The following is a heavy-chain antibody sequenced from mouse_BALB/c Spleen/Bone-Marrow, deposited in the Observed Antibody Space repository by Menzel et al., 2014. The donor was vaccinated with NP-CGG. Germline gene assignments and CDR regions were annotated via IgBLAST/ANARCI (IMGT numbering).Heavy chain of an antibody. CDR2: INPSTGYA. J-gene: IGHJ2*01. CDR1: GYTFTDTW. Sequence: LXXSGXXXAKPGASVKXXXKASGYTFTDTWIHWIKQRPGQGLEWIGYINPSTGYAEYNQNLKDKATLTVDKSSSTAYMQLSSLTSEDXXVYYCARDYWXQXTTLTV. CDR3: ARDY. V-gene: IGHV1-7*01.